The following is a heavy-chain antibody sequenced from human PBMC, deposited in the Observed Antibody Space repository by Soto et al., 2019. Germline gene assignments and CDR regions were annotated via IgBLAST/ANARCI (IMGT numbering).Heavy chain of an antibody. J-gene: IGHJ6*02. V-gene: IGHV1-69*01. CDR3: ATGLRTGNYGMDV. D-gene: IGHD3-10*01. CDR2: IIPIFGTT. CDR1: GGTFSNDA. Sequence: QEQLVQAGAEVKKPGSSVRISCRASGGTFSNDAVSWVRQAPGQGLQWMGGIIPIFGTTHYAQKFQCRVTITADESTATAYMELRRVTSEDTAVYYCATGLRTGNYGMDVWGQGTAVTVSS.